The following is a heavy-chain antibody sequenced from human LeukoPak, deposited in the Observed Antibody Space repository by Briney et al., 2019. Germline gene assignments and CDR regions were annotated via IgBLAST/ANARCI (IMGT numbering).Heavy chain of an antibody. CDR1: GFIFRSYW. CDR2: IKQDGIEK. V-gene: IGHV3-7*01. D-gene: IGHD3-10*01. Sequence: PGGSLRLSCAASGFIFRSYWMDWVRQTPEKGLEWVANIKQDGIEKYFVDSVKGRFAISRDNAKNSLYLQMNNLRAEDTAVYYCAREAMVRGVPDAFDIWGQGTVVTVSS. J-gene: IGHJ3*02. CDR3: AREAMVRGVPDAFDI.